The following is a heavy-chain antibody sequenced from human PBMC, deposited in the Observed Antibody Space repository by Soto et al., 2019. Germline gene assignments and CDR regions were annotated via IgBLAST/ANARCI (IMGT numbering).Heavy chain of an antibody. Sequence: ASVKVSCKASGYTFTSYGISWVRQAPGQGFEWMGWISAYNGNTNYAQKLQGRVTMTTDTSTSTAYMELRSLRSDDTAVYYCARKSSSGSPLYYYYGMDVWGQGTTVTVSS. CDR2: ISAYNGNT. D-gene: IGHD3-22*01. CDR3: ARKSSSGSPLYYYYGMDV. V-gene: IGHV1-18*01. CDR1: GYTFTSYG. J-gene: IGHJ6*02.